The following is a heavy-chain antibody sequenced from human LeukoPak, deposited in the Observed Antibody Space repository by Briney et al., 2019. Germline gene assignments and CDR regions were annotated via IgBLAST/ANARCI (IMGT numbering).Heavy chain of an antibody. Sequence: TGGSLRLSCAPVGFTFSSNWMSWVRQAPGKGLEWVATINADGSVKHYVDSVKGRFTISRDNAKNSLSLQMDTLRAEDTAVYYCAKSLGTGAPYDYWGQGTLVTVSS. D-gene: IGHD1-1*01. V-gene: IGHV3-7*01. J-gene: IGHJ4*02. CDR3: AKSLGTGAPYDY. CDR2: INADGSVK. CDR1: GFTFSSNW.